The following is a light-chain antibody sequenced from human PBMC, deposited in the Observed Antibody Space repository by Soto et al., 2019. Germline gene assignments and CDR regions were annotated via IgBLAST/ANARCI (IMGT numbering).Light chain of an antibody. CDR1: SSDFGSYKF. CDR2: ETS. Sequence: QSVLTQPASVSGSPGQSVTISCTGISSDFGSYKFVSWYQHHPGKVPKVIIYETSKRPSVVSDRFSGSKSGNTASLTISGLQAEDDAYYYCLSFTSTNTHVFGSGTKVTVL. CDR3: LSFTSTNTHV. J-gene: IGLJ1*01. V-gene: IGLV2-23*01.